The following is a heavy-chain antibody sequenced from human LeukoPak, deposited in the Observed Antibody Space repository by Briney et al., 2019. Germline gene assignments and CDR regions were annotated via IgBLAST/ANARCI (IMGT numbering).Heavy chain of an antibody. D-gene: IGHD3-10*01. CDR2: INHSGST. Sequence: PSETLSLTCAVYGGSFSGYYWSWLRQPPGKGLEWVGEINHSGSTNYNPSLKSRVTISVDTSKNQFSLKLSSVTAADTAVYYCARHTRALWFGEKQLDYWGQGTLVTVSS. CDR1: GGSFSGYY. CDR3: ARHTRALWFGEKQLDY. J-gene: IGHJ4*02. V-gene: IGHV4-34*01.